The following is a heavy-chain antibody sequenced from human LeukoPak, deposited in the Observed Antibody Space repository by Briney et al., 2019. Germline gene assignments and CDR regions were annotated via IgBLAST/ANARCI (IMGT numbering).Heavy chain of an antibody. Sequence: SETLSLTCTVSGYSISSGYYWGWIRQPPGKGLEWIGYNYYSGSTYYNPSLKSRGTISVDTSKNQFSLKLSSVTAADTAVYYCASMKGHQSGIDYWGQGTLVTVSS. D-gene: IGHD3-3*01. CDR2: NYYSGST. J-gene: IGHJ4*02. V-gene: IGHV4-38-2*02. CDR1: GYSISSGYY. CDR3: ASMKGHQSGIDY.